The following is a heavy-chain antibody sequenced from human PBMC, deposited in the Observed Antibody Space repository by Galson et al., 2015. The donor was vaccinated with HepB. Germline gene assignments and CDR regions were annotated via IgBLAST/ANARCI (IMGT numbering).Heavy chain of an antibody. CDR3: ATGTGGSGTIRYYFDY. CDR1: GSTLTELS. Sequence: SVKVSCKVSGSTLTELSMHWVRQAPGKGLEWMGGFDPEDGETIYAQKFQGRVTMTEDTSTDTAYMELSSLRSEDTAVYYCATGTGGSGTIRYYFDYWGQGTLVTVSS. CDR2: FDPEDGET. J-gene: IGHJ4*02. V-gene: IGHV1-24*01. D-gene: IGHD1-14*01.